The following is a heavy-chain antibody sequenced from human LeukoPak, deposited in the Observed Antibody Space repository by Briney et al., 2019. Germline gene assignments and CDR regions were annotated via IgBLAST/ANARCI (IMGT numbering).Heavy chain of an antibody. CDR3: AREGTLRRWLLLRSFWYFDL. Sequence: SQTLSLTCAISGDSVSSNSAAWIWIRQSPSRGLEWLGRTYYRSKWYNDYAVSVKSRITINPDTSKNQFSLQLNSVTPEDTAVYYCAREGTLRRWLLLRSFWYFDLWGRGTLVTVSS. V-gene: IGHV6-1*01. D-gene: IGHD3-22*01. J-gene: IGHJ2*01. CDR1: GDSVSSNSAA. CDR2: TYYRSKWYN.